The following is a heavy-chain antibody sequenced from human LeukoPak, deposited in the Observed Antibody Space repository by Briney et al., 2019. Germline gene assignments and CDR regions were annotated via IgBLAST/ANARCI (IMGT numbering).Heavy chain of an antibody. CDR2: IKSKTDGVTA. CDR1: GFTCSNAW. D-gene: IGHD6-19*01. V-gene: IGHV3-15*01. CDR3: TTGEAVAGD. Sequence: KPGGSRLLSGAAGGFTCSNAWMRGGRQAAGRGLEWVGRIKSKTDGVTADYAGRGKGIFTVSREKSKNTLYLQMNSLNTEDPAVYYCTTGEAVAGDWGQGTLVTVSS. J-gene: IGHJ4*02.